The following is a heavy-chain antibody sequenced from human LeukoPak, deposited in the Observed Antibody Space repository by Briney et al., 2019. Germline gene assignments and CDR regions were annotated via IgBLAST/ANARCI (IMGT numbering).Heavy chain of an antibody. V-gene: IGHV1-69*04. CDR3: ARDVETDCSSTSCYYNWFDP. D-gene: IGHD2-2*01. CDR1: GGTFSSYA. CDR2: IIPIFGIA. Sequence: SVKVSCKASGGTFSSYAFSWVRQAPGQGLEWMGRIIPIFGIANYAQKFQGRVTITADKSTSTAYMELSSLRSEDTAVYYCARDVETDCSSTSCYYNWFDPWGQGTLVTVSS. J-gene: IGHJ5*02.